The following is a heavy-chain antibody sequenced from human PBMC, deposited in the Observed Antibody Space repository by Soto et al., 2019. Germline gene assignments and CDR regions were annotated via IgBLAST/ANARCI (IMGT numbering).Heavy chain of an antibody. D-gene: IGHD3-10*01. Sequence: EVHLLESGGGLVEPGGSLRLTCAASGFTFSNYAMGWVRQAPGKGLEWVSVFSANGFSTYNTDSVKGRFTISRDNTKDTLYLKMRSPRAEDTTVSYCATAPRTYYSPYNFDYWGQGTLVTVSS. CDR1: GFTFSNYA. V-gene: IGHV3-23*01. CDR3: ATAPRTYYSPYNFDY. CDR2: FSANGFST. J-gene: IGHJ4*02.